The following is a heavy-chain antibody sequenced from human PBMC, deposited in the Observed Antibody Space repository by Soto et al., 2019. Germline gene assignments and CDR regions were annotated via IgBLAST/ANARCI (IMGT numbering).Heavy chain of an antibody. CDR1: GFTFSSYG. D-gene: IGHD2-2*01. CDR3: ARDIVVVPAAMSYGYYGMDV. V-gene: IGHV3-33*01. Sequence: QVQLVESGGGVVQPGRSLRLSCAASGFTFSSYGMHWVRQAPGKGLEWVAVIWYDGSNKYYADSVKGRFTISRDNSKNTLYLQMHSLRAEDTAVYYCARDIVVVPAAMSYGYYGMDVWGQGTTVTVSS. CDR2: IWYDGSNK. J-gene: IGHJ6*02.